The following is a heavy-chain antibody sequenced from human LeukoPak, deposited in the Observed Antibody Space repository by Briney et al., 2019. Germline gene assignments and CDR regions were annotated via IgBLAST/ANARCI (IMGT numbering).Heavy chain of an antibody. Sequence: GGSLRLSCAASGFTFSDYYMSWIRQAPGKGLEWVSYISSGSTIHYADSVKGRFTISRDNAKNSLYLQMNSLRAEDTAVYYCARAYSNYVDYWGQGTLVTVSS. J-gene: IGHJ4*02. CDR3: ARAYSNYVDY. CDR1: GFTFSDYY. V-gene: IGHV3-11*01. CDR2: ISSGSTI. D-gene: IGHD4-11*01.